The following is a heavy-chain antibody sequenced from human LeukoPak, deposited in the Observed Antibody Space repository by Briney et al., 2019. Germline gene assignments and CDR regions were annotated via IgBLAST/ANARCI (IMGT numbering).Heavy chain of an antibody. D-gene: IGHD3-10*01. CDR1: GFTFSSYW. CDR3: ARMRPHISWGSGSRGYYFDY. Sequence: GGSLRLSCAASGFTFSSYWMSWVRQAPGKGLEWVANIKQDGSEKYYVDSVKGRFTISRDNAKNSLYLQMNSLRAEDTAVYYCARMRPHISWGSGSRGYYFDYWGQGTLVTVSS. J-gene: IGHJ4*02. CDR2: IKQDGSEK. V-gene: IGHV3-7*03.